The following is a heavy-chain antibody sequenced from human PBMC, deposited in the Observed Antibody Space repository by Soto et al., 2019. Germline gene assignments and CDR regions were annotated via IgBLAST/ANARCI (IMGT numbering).Heavy chain of an antibody. J-gene: IGHJ4*01. Sequence: SETLSLTCAVYGVSFSGYYWSWIRQPPGKGLEWIGEINHSGSTNYNPSLKSRVTISVDTSKNQFSLKLSSVTAADTAVYYCARGPAIFVVVPAATYYFDYWGHGTLVTVSS. CDR1: GVSFSGYY. CDR2: INHSGST. CDR3: ARGPAIFVVVPAATYYFDY. V-gene: IGHV4-34*01. D-gene: IGHD2-2*01.